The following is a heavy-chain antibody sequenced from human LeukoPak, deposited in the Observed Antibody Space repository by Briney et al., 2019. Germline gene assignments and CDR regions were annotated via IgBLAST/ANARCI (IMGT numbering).Heavy chain of an antibody. CDR3: ARQSFIKTVRGDDAFDN. CDR1: GYNFNNYG. D-gene: IGHD3-10*01. CDR2: ISANTGNT. V-gene: IGHV1-18*01. J-gene: IGHJ3*02. Sequence: GASVKVSCRASGYNFNNYGMSWVRQAPGQGLEWMGWISANTGNTRYAQIFQARVTMTTDTSTNTAYMDLRSLRSDDTALYYCARQSFIKTVRGDDAFDNWGQGTMVTVSS.